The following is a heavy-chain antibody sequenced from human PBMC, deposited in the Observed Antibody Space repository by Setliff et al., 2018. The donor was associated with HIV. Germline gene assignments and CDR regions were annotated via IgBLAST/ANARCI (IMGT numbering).Heavy chain of an antibody. CDR2: ITSSGDAM. J-gene: IGHJ4*02. V-gene: IGHV3-48*03. CDR1: GFTFSEIE. Sequence: GGSLRLSCGAAGFTFSEIEANWVRQAPGKGLEWVSYITSSGDAMYYADSVKGRFTISRDNVKNSVYLQMNSLRVEDTAVYYCAAVPWGHSSLIIDHWGQGTPVTVSS. CDR3: AAVPWGHSSLIIDH. D-gene: IGHD3-16*01.